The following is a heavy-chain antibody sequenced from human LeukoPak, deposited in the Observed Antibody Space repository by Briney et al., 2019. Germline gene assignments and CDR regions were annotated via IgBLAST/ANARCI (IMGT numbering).Heavy chain of an antibody. Sequence: GGSLRLSCAASGFTFSSYGMHWVRQAPGKGLEWVAVISYDGSNKYYADSVKGRFAISRDNSKNTLYLQMNSLRAEDTAVYYCAREQDIVVVPAARGGFDIWGQGTMVTVSS. J-gene: IGHJ3*02. CDR1: GFTFSSYG. CDR3: AREQDIVVVPAARGGFDI. CDR2: ISYDGSNK. D-gene: IGHD2-2*01. V-gene: IGHV3-30*01.